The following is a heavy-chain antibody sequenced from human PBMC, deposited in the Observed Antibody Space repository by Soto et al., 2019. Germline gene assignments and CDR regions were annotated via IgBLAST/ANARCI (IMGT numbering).Heavy chain of an antibody. V-gene: IGHV3-48*02. D-gene: IGHD3-22*01. J-gene: IGHJ4*02. CDR1: GFTFSSDS. Sequence: EVQLVESGGGLVQPGGSLRLSCAASGFTFSSDSMNWVRQAPGKGLEWVSYISSSSSTIYYADSVKGRFTISRDNAKNSLYLQMNSLRDEDTAVYYCASQYYHDSSGYVYYFDYWGQGTLVTVSS. CDR2: ISSSSSTI. CDR3: ASQYYHDSSGYVYYFDY.